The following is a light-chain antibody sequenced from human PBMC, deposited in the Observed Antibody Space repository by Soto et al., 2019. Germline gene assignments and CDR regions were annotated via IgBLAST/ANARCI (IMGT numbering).Light chain of an antibody. CDR1: QSISSW. CDR3: QQYNSYSGT. J-gene: IGKJ1*01. CDR2: KAS. Sequence: DIQMTQSPSTLSASVGDRVTITCRASQSISSWLAWYQQKPGKAPKLLIYKASSLESGVPSRFSGSGSGTECTLTSSSLQPDDFATYYCQQYNSYSGTFGQGTKVEIK. V-gene: IGKV1-5*03.